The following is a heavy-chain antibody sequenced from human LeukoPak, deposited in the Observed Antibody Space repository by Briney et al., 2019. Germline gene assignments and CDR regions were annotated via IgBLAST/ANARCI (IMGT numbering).Heavy chain of an antibody. CDR3: ATTTVVTSGFDY. CDR1: GGSISNSSSY. D-gene: IGHD4-23*01. J-gene: IGHJ4*02. Sequence: SETLSLTCTVSGGSISNSSSYCGWIRQPPGKGLELIGTIYYGGNTYYNPSLKSRVTIAVDTSKNQFSLKLSSVPAADTAVYYCATTTVVTSGFDYWGQGTLVTVSS. CDR2: IYYGGNT. V-gene: IGHV4-39*01.